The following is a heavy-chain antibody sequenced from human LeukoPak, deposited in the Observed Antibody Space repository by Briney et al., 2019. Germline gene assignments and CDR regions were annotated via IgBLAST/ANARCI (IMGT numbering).Heavy chain of an antibody. V-gene: IGHV3-7*01. CDR1: GGSISSSNW. Sequence: ETLSLTCAVSGGSISSSNWWSWVRQPPGKGLEWVANIKQDGSEKYYVDSVKGRFTISRDNAKNSLYLQMNSLRAEDTAVYYCAREELIIAAAGTSGAFDIWGQGTMVTVSS. CDR3: AREELIIAAAGTSGAFDI. D-gene: IGHD6-13*01. J-gene: IGHJ3*02. CDR2: IKQDGSEK.